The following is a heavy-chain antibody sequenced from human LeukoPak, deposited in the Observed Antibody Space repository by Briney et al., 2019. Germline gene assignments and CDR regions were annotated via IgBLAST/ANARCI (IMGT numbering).Heavy chain of an antibody. J-gene: IGHJ5*02. V-gene: IGHV4-59*01. Sequence: SETLSLTCTVSGGSISSYYWSWIRQPPGKGLEWIGEINHSGSTNYNPSLKSRVTISVDTSKNQFSLKLSSVTAADTAVYYCARDCGSGWTNWFDPWGQGTLVTVSS. CDR2: INHSGST. CDR3: ARDCGSGWTNWFDP. CDR1: GGSISSYY. D-gene: IGHD6-19*01.